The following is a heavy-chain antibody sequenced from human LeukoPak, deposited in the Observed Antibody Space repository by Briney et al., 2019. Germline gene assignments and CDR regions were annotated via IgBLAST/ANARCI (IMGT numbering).Heavy chain of an antibody. Sequence: PGGSLRLSCAASGFTFSNAWMSWVRQAPGKGLEWVGRIKSKTDGGTTDYAAPVTGRFTISRDDSKNTLYLQMNSLKTEDTAVYYCTTAYFDWLLPPSFAYWGQGTLVTVSS. J-gene: IGHJ4*02. V-gene: IGHV3-15*01. CDR2: IKSKTDGGTT. CDR3: TTAYFDWLLPPSFAY. CDR1: GFTFSNAW. D-gene: IGHD3-9*01.